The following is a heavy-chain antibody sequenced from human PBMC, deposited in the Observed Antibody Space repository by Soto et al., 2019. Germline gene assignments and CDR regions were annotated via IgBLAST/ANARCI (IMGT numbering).Heavy chain of an antibody. CDR1: GYTLTELS. D-gene: IGHD2-2*01. CDR2: FDPEDGET. V-gene: IGHV1-24*01. J-gene: IGHJ4*02. Sequence: ASVNVSCKVSGYTLTELSMHWVRQAPGKGLEWMGGFDPEDGETIYAQKFQGRVTMTEDTSTDTAYMELSSLRSEDTAVYYCATGDYCSSTSCGSGYWGQGTMVTVSA. CDR3: ATGDYCSSTSCGSGY.